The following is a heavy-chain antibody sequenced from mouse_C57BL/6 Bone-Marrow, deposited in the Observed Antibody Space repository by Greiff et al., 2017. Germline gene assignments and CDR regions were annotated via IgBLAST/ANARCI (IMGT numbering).Heavy chain of an antibody. V-gene: IGHV1-75*01. J-gene: IGHJ4*01. Sequence: VQLQQPGPELVMPGASVKISCKASGYTFTDYYINWVKQRPGQGLEWIGWIFPGSGSTYYNEKFKGKATLTVDKSSSTAYMLLSSLTSEDSAVYFCAREEVTTVENYAMAYWGQGTLVTVS. CDR2: IFPGSGST. CDR3: AREEVTTVENYAMAY. D-gene: IGHD1-1*01. CDR1: GYTFTDYY.